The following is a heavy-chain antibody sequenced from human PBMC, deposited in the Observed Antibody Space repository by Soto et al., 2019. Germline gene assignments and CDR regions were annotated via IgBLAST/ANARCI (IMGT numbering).Heavy chain of an antibody. J-gene: IGHJ3*01. CDR3: ATFPPEGRTATPRGDDAFDL. Sequence: QLHLEQRGAGLLKPSETLSLTCDVYGGSFSGYYWGWIRQAPGKGLEWIVDINLSGSPNYNPSLQSRGCVSLDASKTHFSLSLKSVSAADTAVYYCATFPPEGRTATPRGDDAFDLWGQGTLVTVSS. CDR1: GGSFSGYY. D-gene: IGHD3-10*01. V-gene: IGHV4-34*02. CDR2: INLSGSP.